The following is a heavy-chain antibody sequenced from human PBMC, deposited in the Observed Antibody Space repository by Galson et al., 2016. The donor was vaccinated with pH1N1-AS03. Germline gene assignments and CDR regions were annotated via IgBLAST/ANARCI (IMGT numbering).Heavy chain of an antibody. CDR2: ISDNGINT. D-gene: IGHD5-18*01. CDR1: GFTFRTSS. J-gene: IGHJ3*02. CDR3: IKEGNRLQSRRSDAFDI. V-gene: IGHV3-64D*06. Sequence: SLRLSCAASGFTFRTSSIYWVRQAPGKGLEYVSGISDNGINTYYADPVKARFTISRDKSKNTAYLQMSSLRTEDTAVYYCIKEGNRLQSRRSDAFDIWGRGTMVTVSS.